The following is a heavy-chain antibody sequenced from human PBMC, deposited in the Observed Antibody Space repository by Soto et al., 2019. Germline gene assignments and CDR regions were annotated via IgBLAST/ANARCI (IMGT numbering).Heavy chain of an antibody. D-gene: IGHD6-13*01. V-gene: IGHV3-23*01. J-gene: IGHJ6*02. CDR2: ISGSGGST. CDR3: AEDQPPRIAAAGSYYYYYGMDV. Sequence: GGSLRLSCAASGFTFSSYAMSWVRQAPGKGLEWVSAISGSGGSTYYADSVKGRFTISRDKSKNTLYLQMNSLRAEDLAVYYWAEDQPPRIAAAGSYYYYYGMDVWGQGTTVTVSS. CDR1: GFTFSSYA.